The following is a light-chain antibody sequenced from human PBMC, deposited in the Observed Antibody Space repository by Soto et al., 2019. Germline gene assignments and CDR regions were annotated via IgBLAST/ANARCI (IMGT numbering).Light chain of an antibody. CDR2: GNS. J-gene: IGLJ2*01. CDR3: QSYDSSLSGL. Sequence: QSVLTQPPSVSGAPGQRGTISCTGSSSNIGAGYDVHWYQQLPGTAPKLLIYGNSNRPSGVPDRFSGSKSGTSASLAITGLHAEDEADYYCQSYDSSLSGLFGGGTKLTVL. V-gene: IGLV1-40*01. CDR1: SSNIGAGYD.